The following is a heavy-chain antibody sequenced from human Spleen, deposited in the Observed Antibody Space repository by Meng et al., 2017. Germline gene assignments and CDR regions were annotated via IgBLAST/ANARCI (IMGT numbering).Heavy chain of an antibody. V-gene: IGHV4-30-2*03. J-gene: IGHJ5*02. CDR2: IYHNGGN. D-gene: IGHD6-19*01. CDR3: VRSSAWVRTGFDP. Sequence: QLQLQESGSGLVKPSQTLSLTCFVSGGSIDSGGYSWSWIRQPPGKGLEWIGDIYHNGGNFYNPSLKSRVTVSIDTSRNQFSLWLTSVTAADTAVYYCVRSSAWVRTGFDPWGQGTLVTVSS. CDR1: GGSIDSGGYS.